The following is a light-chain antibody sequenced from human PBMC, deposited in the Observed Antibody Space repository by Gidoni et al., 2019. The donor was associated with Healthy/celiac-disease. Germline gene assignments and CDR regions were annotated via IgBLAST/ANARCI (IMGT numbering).Light chain of an antibody. V-gene: IGKV3-11*01. J-gene: IGKJ4*01. Sequence: DIQLTQSPSTLSSSAGDRATITCRASQSVSSWLAWYQQKPGQAPRLLIYDASSRDTGIPARFSGSGSGTEFTLTISSLQPEDFAVYYCQQRSNWPPLTFGGGTKVEIK. CDR2: DAS. CDR3: QQRSNWPPLT. CDR1: QSVSSW.